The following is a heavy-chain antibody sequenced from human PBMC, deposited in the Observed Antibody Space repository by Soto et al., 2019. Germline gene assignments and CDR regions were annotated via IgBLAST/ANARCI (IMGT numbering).Heavy chain of an antibody. V-gene: IGHV3-23*01. CDR3: AKDSRITMVRGVIDYFDY. CDR1: GFTFSSYA. CDR2: ISGSGGST. D-gene: IGHD3-10*01. J-gene: IGHJ4*02. Sequence: PGGSLRLSCAASGFTFSSYAMSWVRQAPGKGLEWVSAISGSGGSTYYADSAKGRFTISRDNSKNTLYLQMNSLRAEDTAVYYCAKDSRITMVRGVIDYFDYWGQGTLVTVSS.